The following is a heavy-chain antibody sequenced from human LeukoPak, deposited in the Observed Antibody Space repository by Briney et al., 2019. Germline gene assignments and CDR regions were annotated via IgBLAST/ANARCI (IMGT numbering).Heavy chain of an antibody. V-gene: IGHV4-39*01. Sequence: SETLSLTCTVSGGSISSSSYYWGWIRPPPGKGLEWIGSIYYSGSTYYNPSLKSRVTISVDTSKNQFSLKLSSVTAADTAVYYCARRGQLGPSPFDYWGQGTLVTVSS. D-gene: IGHD6-6*01. CDR3: ARRGQLGPSPFDY. CDR2: IYYSGST. J-gene: IGHJ4*02. CDR1: GGSISSSSYY.